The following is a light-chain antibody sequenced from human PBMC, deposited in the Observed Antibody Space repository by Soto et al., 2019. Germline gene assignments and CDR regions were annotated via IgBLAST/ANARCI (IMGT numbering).Light chain of an antibody. CDR2: GAS. V-gene: IGKV3-15*01. J-gene: IGKJ1*01. CDR1: QSVSID. CDR3: QQYNNWPPVT. Sequence: ETVMTQSPAILSVSPGQRVTVSCRASQSVSIDLAWYQQKPGQAPRLLIYGASTRATDIPPSFTGSGSGTEFTLTISSLQSEDFAVYYCQQYNNWPPVTFGQGTKVDIK.